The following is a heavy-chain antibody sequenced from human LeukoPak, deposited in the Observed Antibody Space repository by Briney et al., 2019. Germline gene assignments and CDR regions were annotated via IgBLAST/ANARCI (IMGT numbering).Heavy chain of an antibody. CDR1: GFTFSSYS. D-gene: IGHD3-10*01. Sequence: PGGSLRLSCAASGFTFSSYSMNWVRQALGKGLEWVSSISSSSSYIYYADSVKGRFTISRDNAKNTLYLQMNSLRAEDTAVYYCAPAGRYYGSGRGYFDYWGQGTLVPSPQ. CDR3: APAGRYYGSGRGYFDY. CDR2: ISSSSSYI. V-gene: IGHV3-21*04. J-gene: IGHJ4*02.